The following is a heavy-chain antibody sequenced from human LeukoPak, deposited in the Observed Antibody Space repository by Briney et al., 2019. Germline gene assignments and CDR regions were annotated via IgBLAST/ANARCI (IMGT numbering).Heavy chain of an antibody. CDR2: IIPIFGTA. D-gene: IGHD6-19*01. V-gene: IGHV1-69*05. CDR1: GGTFSSYA. Sequence: SVKVSCTASGGTFSSYAISWVRQAPGQGLEWMGGIIPIFGTANYAQKFQGRVTITTDESTSTAYMELSSLRSEDTAVYYCARDTNVRYSSGWYYFDYWGQGTLVTVSS. CDR3: ARDTNVRYSSGWYYFDY. J-gene: IGHJ4*02.